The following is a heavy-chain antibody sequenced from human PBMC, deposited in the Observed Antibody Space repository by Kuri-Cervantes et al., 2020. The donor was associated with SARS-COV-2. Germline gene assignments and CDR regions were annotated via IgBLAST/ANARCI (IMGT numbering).Heavy chain of an antibody. CDR2: IYYSGST. CDR1: GGSISSYY. D-gene: IGHD3-3*01. J-gene: IGHJ3*02. Sequence: GSLRLSCTVSGGSISSYYWSWIRQPPGKGLEWIGYIYYSGSTNYNPSLKSRVTISVDTSKNQFSLKLSSVTAADTAVYYCARHIPYYDSWSGYYDAFDIWGQGTMVTVSS. CDR3: ARHIPYYDSWSGYYDAFDI. V-gene: IGHV4-59*08.